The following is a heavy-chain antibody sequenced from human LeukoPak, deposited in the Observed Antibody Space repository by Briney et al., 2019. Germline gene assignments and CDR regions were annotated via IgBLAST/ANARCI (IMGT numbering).Heavy chain of an antibody. J-gene: IGHJ4*02. CDR3: ARQALAYSSSCFDY. V-gene: IGHV4-39*01. D-gene: IGHD6-13*01. CDR1: GGSLSSSSYY. Sequence: SETLSLTCTVSGGSLSSSSYYWGWIRQPPGKGLEWIGSIYYSGSTYYNPSLKSRVTISVDTSKNQFSLKLSSVTAADTAVYYCARQALAYSSSCFDYWGQGTLVTVSS. CDR2: IYYSGST.